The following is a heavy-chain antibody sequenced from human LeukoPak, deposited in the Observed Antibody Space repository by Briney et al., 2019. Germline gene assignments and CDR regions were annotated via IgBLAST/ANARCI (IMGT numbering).Heavy chain of an antibody. Sequence: PSETLSLTCTLSGGSISTYYWSWIRQPAGKGLEWIGRIYTSGSTNYNPSLKSRVTMSVDTSKNQFSLKLSSVTAADTAVYYCARDQDILTGTDAFDIWGQGTMVTVSS. J-gene: IGHJ3*02. CDR2: IYTSGST. D-gene: IGHD3-9*01. V-gene: IGHV4-4*07. CDR1: GGSISTYY. CDR3: ARDQDILTGTDAFDI.